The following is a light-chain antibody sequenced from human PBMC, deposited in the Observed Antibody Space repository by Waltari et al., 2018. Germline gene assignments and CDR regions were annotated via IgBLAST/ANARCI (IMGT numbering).Light chain of an antibody. CDR1: NSNIGRNT. CDR2: NNF. Sequence: QSVLTQPPSASGTPRQGVTISCSGSNSNIGRNTVNWYQQLPGTAPTLLVYNNFQRPSGSPDRFSGSKSGTSASLAILGVRPEDEADYYCATWDDTLNGPVFGGGTKLTVL. V-gene: IGLV1-44*01. CDR3: ATWDDTLNGPV. J-gene: IGLJ2*01.